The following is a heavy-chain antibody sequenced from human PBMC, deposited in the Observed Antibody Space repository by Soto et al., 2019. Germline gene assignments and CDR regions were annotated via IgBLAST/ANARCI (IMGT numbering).Heavy chain of an antibody. Sequence: SQTLSLTCAISGDSDSSNSAAWNWIRQSPSRGLEWLRRTYYRSKWYNDYAVSVKSRITINPDTSKNQFSLQLNSVTPEDTAVYYCARCSGAPDYYYYYGMDVWGQGTTVTVSS. V-gene: IGHV6-1*01. D-gene: IGHD6-25*01. CDR2: TYYRSKWYN. CDR3: ARCSGAPDYYYYYGMDV. CDR1: GDSDSSNSAA. J-gene: IGHJ6*02.